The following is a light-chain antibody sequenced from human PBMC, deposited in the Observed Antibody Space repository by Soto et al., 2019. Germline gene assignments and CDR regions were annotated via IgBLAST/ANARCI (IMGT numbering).Light chain of an antibody. J-gene: IGKJ1*01. CDR2: KAS. Sequence: DIPMTQSPSTLSASVGDRVTITCRASQSISSWLAWYQQKPGTAPKLLIYKASTLESGVPSTFSGSGYGTEFTLTISSLQPDDFATYDCQQYNTFSTFGQGTKVEIK. CDR1: QSISSW. V-gene: IGKV1-5*03. CDR3: QQYNTFST.